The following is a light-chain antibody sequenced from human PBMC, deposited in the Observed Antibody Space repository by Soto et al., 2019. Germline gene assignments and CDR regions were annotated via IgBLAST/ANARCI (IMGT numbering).Light chain of an antibody. CDR2: EVS. CDR3: SSYTSSSTSYV. J-gene: IGLJ1*01. Sequence: QSVLTQPASVSGSPGQSITISCTGTSSDVGGYNYVSWYQQHPGKAPKLMIYEVSNRPSGVSNRFSGSTSGNTASLTISGLQAEDEADYYCSSYTSSSTSYVFGTGTKVTVL. V-gene: IGLV2-14*01. CDR1: SSDVGGYNY.